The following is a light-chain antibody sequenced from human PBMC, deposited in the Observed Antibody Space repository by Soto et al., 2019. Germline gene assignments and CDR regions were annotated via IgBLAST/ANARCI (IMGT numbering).Light chain of an antibody. CDR1: QGIRND. V-gene: IGKV1-6*01. Sequence: AIQMTQSPSSLSASVGDRVTITCRASQGIRNDLGWYQQKPGKAPNLLIYATSSLKGGVPSRFSGSGYGTDFTLSINNLQPDDFATYYCQQYNRLITFGQGTRLEI. J-gene: IGKJ5*01. CDR2: ATS. CDR3: QQYNRLIT.